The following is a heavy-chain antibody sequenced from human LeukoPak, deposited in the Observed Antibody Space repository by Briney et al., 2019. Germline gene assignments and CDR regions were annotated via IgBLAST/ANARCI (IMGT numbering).Heavy chain of an antibody. CDR2: IYNGGST. CDR1: GFTVSSNY. D-gene: IGHD6-13*01. V-gene: IGHV3-53*01. J-gene: IGHJ4*02. CDR3: ARSGRAAADY. Sequence: PAGSLRLSCAASGFTVSSNYMSWVRQAPGKGLEWVSVIYNGGSTYYADSVKGRLTISRDNSKNTLYLQMNSLRAEDTAVYYCARSGRAAADYWGQGTLVTVSS.